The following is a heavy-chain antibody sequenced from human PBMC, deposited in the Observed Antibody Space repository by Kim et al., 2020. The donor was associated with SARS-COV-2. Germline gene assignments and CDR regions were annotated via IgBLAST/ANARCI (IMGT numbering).Heavy chain of an antibody. CDR1: GGSISSSSYY. Sequence: SETLSLTCTVSGGSISSSSYYWGWIRQPPGKGLEWIGSIYYSGSTYYNPSLKSRVTISVDTSKNQFSLKLSSVTAADTAVYYCARGHKIAAAGHYFDYWG. J-gene: IGHJ4*01. CDR2: IYYSGST. V-gene: IGHV4-39*07. D-gene: IGHD6-13*01. CDR3: ARGHKIAAAGHYFDY.